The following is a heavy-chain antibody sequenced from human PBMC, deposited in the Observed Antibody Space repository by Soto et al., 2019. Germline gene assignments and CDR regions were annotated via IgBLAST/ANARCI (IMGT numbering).Heavy chain of an antibody. J-gene: IGHJ3*02. CDR1: GFSFSSYD. D-gene: IGHD3-3*02. CDR3: AREPSLGCSFDI. V-gene: IGHV3-33*01. Sequence: WGTLTLSCASSGFSFSSYDMHWIRQAPGKGLEWVADIWYDGSNKYYAVSVKGRFTIARYNSKNTLYLQMISLRAEAMDLYYGAREPSLGCSFDIWGQGTMVTVSS. CDR2: IWYDGSNK.